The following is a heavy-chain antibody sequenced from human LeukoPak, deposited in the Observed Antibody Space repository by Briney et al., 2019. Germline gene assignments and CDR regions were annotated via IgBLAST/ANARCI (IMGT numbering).Heavy chain of an antibody. Sequence: PSETLSLTCTVSGGSIRSHFWSWVRQPPGKGLEWIGYVYHSGSTNYNPSLKSRVTISVDTSKNQFSLKLSSVTAADTAVYYCARQGVPFNIDYWGQGTLVTVSS. J-gene: IGHJ4*02. D-gene: IGHD2/OR15-2a*01. CDR3: ARQGVPFNIDY. CDR2: VYHSGST. CDR1: GGSIRSHF. V-gene: IGHV4-59*08.